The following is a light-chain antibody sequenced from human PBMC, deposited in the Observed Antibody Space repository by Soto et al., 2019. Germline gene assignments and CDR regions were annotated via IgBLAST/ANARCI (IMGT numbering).Light chain of an antibody. V-gene: IGKV1-39*01. CDR3: KQSYSXPQT. Sequence: DIQMTQSPSSLSASVGDRVTITCRASQRISSYLNWYQQKPGKAPKLLIYAASRLKSGVPSMFSASGYGTDFTLTISSLQPEDFATYYSKQSYSXPQTCGQGTKV. CDR1: QRISSY. J-gene: IGKJ1*01. CDR2: AAS.